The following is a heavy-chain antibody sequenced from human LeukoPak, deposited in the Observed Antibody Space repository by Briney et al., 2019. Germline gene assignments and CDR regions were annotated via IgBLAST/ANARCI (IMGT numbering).Heavy chain of an antibody. CDR3: ARQGEYSSLYYFDY. CDR1: GYSFTTYW. CDR2: IYLGDSDI. D-gene: IGHD6-6*01. V-gene: IGHV5-51*01. Sequence: GESLKISCKGSGYSFTTYWIGWVRQMPGKGLEWMGIIYLGDSDIRYSPSFQGQVTISADKSISTAYLQWSSLKASDTAMYYCARQGEYSSLYYFDYWGQGTLVTVSS. J-gene: IGHJ4*02.